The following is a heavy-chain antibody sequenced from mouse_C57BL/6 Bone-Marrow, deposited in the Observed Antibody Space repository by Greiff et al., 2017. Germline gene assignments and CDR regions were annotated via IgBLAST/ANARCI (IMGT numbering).Heavy chain of an antibody. CDR3: TTLDYYGSEAWFAY. Sequence: VQLKQSGAELVRPGASVKLSCTASGFNIKDDYMHWVKQRPEQGLEWIGWIDPENGDTEYASKFQGKATITADTSFNTAYLQLSSLTSEDTAVYYCTTLDYYGSEAWFAYWGQGTLVTVSA. V-gene: IGHV14-4*01. CDR2: IDPENGDT. D-gene: IGHD1-1*01. J-gene: IGHJ3*01. CDR1: GFNIKDDY.